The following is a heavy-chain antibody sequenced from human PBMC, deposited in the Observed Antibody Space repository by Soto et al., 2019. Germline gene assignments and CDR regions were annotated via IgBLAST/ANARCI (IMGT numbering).Heavy chain of an antibody. Sequence: QVQLQESGPGLVKPSGPLSPTCAVPGGSISSSNWWSWVRHPPGKGLEWIGEIYHSGSTNYNPSLKSRVTISVDKSKNQFSLKLSSVTAADTAVYYCARETGRLDDAFDIWGQGTMVTVSS. J-gene: IGHJ3*02. CDR1: GGSISSSNW. CDR2: IYHSGST. CDR3: ARETGRLDDAFDI. V-gene: IGHV4-4*02. D-gene: IGHD6-25*01.